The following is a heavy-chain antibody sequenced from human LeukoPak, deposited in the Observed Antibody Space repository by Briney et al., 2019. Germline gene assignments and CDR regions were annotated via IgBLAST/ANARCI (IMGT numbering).Heavy chain of an antibody. CDR2: ISAYNGNT. J-gene: IGHJ3*02. Sequence: ASVKVSCKASGYTFTSYGISWVRQAPGQGLEWMGWISAYNGNTNYAQKLQGRVTMTTDTSTSTAYMELRSLRSDDTAVYYCAGTTNYDILTGYYREAFDIWGQGTMVTVSS. D-gene: IGHD3-9*01. CDR3: AGTTNYDILTGYYREAFDI. V-gene: IGHV1-18*04. CDR1: GYTFTSYG.